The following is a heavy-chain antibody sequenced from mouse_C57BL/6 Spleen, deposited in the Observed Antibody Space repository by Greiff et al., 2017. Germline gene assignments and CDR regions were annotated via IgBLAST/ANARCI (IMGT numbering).Heavy chain of an antibody. Sequence: VQLQQSVAELVRPGASVKLSCTASGFNIKNTYMPWVKQRPEQGLEWIGRIDPATGNTKYAPKFQGKATITADTSSNPAYLQLSSLTFEDTAIYYCARGHYYGSSPYARDYWGQGASVTVSS. V-gene: IGHV14-3*01. D-gene: IGHD1-1*01. J-gene: IGHJ4*01. CDR1: GFNIKNTY. CDR2: IDPATGNT. CDR3: ARGHYYGSSPYARDY.